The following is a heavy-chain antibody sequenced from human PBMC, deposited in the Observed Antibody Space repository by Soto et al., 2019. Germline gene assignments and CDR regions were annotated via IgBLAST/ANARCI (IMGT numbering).Heavy chain of an antibody. D-gene: IGHD2-15*01. V-gene: IGHV3-23*01. CDR3: APHVHCSGGSCHYDAFDI. CDR2: IRDGGEST. J-gene: IGHJ3*02. Sequence: EVQLLESGGGLVQPGESLRLSCAFSGFIFGNYMMTWVRQAPGKGLEWVSTIRDGGESTYYADSVKGRFTISRDNSKNTAYLQMDSLGVEDTAVYYCAPHVHCSGGSCHYDAFDIRGQGTMVTVCS. CDR1: GFIFGNYM.